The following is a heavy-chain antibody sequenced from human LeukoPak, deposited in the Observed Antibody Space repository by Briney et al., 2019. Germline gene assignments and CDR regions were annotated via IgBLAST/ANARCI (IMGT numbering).Heavy chain of an antibody. V-gene: IGHV1-3*01. D-gene: IGHD3-10*01. J-gene: IGHJ4*02. CDR3: AGVHYGSGTYPLPY. CDR2: INAAYGNT. CDR1: GYTFTSYA. Sequence: ASVKVSCKASGYTFTSYAIHWVRQAPGQRLEWMGWINAAYGNTKYSQKFQGRVTITRDTSARTAYMELSSLRSEDTAVYYCAGVHYGSGTYPLPYWGQGTLVSVSS.